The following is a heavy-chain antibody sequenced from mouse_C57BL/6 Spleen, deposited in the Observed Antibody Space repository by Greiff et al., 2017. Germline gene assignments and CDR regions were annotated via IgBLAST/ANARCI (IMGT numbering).Heavy chain of an antibody. V-gene: IGHV5-9*01. Sequence: EVKLVESGGGLVKPGGSLKLSCAASGFTFSSYTMSWVSQTPEKRLEWVATISGGGGNTYYQDSVKGRFTISRDNAKNTLYMQMSSLRSEDTALDYCERQEDYDGYAMDYWGQGTSVTVSS. D-gene: IGHD2-4*01. CDR1: GFTFSSYT. J-gene: IGHJ4*01. CDR2: ISGGGGNT. CDR3: ERQEDYDGYAMDY.